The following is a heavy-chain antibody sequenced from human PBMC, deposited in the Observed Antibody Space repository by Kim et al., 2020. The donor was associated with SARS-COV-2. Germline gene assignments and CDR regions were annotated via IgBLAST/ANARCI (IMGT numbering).Heavy chain of an antibody. CDR3: AKDPRGGSGGSCLDY. V-gene: IGHV3-30*02. Sequence: DSGKGRFNISRDNSKNTLYLQMNSLRAEDTAVYYCAKDPRGGSGGSCLDYWGQGTLVTVSS. D-gene: IGHD2-15*01. J-gene: IGHJ4*02.